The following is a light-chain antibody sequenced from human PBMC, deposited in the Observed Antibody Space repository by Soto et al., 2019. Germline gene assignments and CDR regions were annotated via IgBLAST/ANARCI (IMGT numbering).Light chain of an antibody. V-gene: IGLV1-47*02. Sequence: QSVLTQPPSASGTLGQRVTISCSGSSSNIGTNYVYWYQQVPGTAPKLLIYSNNQRPSGVPDRFSGSKSGTSASLAIRGLRSEDEADYYCCSYAGSQTWVFGGGTKLTVL. J-gene: IGLJ3*02. CDR3: CSYAGSQTWV. CDR1: SSNIGTNY. CDR2: SNN.